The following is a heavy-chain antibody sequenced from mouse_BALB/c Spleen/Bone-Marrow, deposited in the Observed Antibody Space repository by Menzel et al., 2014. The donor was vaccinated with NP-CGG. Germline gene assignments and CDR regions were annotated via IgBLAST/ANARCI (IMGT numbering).Heavy chain of an antibody. CDR2: INPTSGYT. CDR1: GYTFTSYW. V-gene: IGHV1-7*01. J-gene: IGHJ3*01. Sequence: VQRVESGLELAKPGASVKMSCRASGYTFTSYWMNWVKQRPVQGLEWIGYINPTSGYTEYNQKFRDKATLTTDKSSSTAYMQLSSLTSEDSAVYYCTTGGDDWFAYWGQGTLVTVSA. CDR3: TTGGDDWFAY. D-gene: IGHD2-13*01.